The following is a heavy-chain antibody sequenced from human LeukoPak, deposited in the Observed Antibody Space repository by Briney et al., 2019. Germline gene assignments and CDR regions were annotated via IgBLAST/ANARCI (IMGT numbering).Heavy chain of an antibody. Sequence: ASVKVSCKASGYTFTSYGISWVRQAPGQGLEWMGWISAYNGNTNYAQKFQGRVTMTRDTSISTSYMELTSLISDDTAVYYCAGGVLHGGGNWFDPWGQGTLVTVSS. CDR1: GYTFTSYG. D-gene: IGHD3-16*01. CDR2: ISAYNGNT. J-gene: IGHJ5*02. CDR3: AGGVLHGGGNWFDP. V-gene: IGHV1-18*01.